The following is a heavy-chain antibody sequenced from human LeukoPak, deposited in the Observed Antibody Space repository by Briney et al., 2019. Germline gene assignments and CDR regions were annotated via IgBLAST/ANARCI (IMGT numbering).Heavy chain of an antibody. CDR1: GFTFSSYS. Sequence: PGGSLRLSCAASGFTFSSYSMNWVRQAPGKGLEWVSYISSSSSTIYYADSVKGRFTISRDNAKNSLYLQMNSLRAEDTAVYYCARDKEGVLWFGESDAFDIWGQGTMVTVSS. V-gene: IGHV3-48*04. J-gene: IGHJ3*02. D-gene: IGHD3-10*01. CDR2: ISSSSSTI. CDR3: ARDKEGVLWFGESDAFDI.